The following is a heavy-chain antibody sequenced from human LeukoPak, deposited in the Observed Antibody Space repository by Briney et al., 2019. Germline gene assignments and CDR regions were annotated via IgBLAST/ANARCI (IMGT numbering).Heavy chain of an antibody. CDR2: ISSNGGST. D-gene: IGHD6-19*01. Sequence: AGGSLRLSCAASGFTFSSYAMHWVRQAPGKGLEYVSAISSNGGSTYYANSVKGRFTISRDNSKNTLYLQMGSLRAEDMAVYYCARMYSSGWYPPDYWGQGTLVTVSS. CDR1: GFTFSSYA. V-gene: IGHV3-64*01. CDR3: ARMYSSGWYPPDY. J-gene: IGHJ4*02.